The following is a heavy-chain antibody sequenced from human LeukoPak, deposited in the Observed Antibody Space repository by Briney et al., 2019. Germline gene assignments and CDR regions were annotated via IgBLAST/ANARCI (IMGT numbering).Heavy chain of an antibody. J-gene: IGHJ4*02. D-gene: IGHD5-18*01. Sequence: GGSLRLSCAASGFSFSDYYMIWIRQAPGKGLECVSYISGSSSYTNYAYSVKGRFSISRNNHKKSLYLQMNSLRADDTAVYFCARTPVKRGYNDDHYFDYWGQGTLVTVSP. CDR2: ISGSSSYT. CDR3: ARTPVKRGYNDDHYFDY. CDR1: GFSFSDYY. V-gene: IGHV3-11*03.